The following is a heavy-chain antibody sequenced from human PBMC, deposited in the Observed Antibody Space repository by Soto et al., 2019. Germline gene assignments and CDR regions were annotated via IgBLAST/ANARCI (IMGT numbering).Heavy chain of an antibody. CDR1: GGSISSSNW. D-gene: IGHD2-15*01. CDR2: IYHSGST. J-gene: IGHJ4*02. CDR3: ARVVAGIVSDY. V-gene: IGHV4-4*02. Sequence: SETLSLTCAVSGGSISSSNWWSWVRQPPGKGPEWIGEIYHSGSTNYNPSLKSRVTISVDKSKNQFSLKLSSVTAADTAVYYRARVVAGIVSDYWGQGTLVTVAS.